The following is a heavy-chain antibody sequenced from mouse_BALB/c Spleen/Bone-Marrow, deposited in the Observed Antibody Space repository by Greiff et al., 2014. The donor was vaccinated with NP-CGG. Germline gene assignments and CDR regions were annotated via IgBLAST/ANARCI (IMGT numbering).Heavy chain of an antibody. J-gene: IGHJ4*01. CDR1: GFSFTGHY. CDR3: SRSHFYYGSSLNDAMDY. CDR2: VYPNNGGT. V-gene: IGHV1-34*01. Sequence: EVQVVESGPDLVKPGASVKISCKASGFSFTGHYMHWVKQSHGKSLEWIGRVYPNNGGTSYNQKFKGKAILTVDKSSSTAYMERRSLTSEDSAVYYCSRSHFYYGSSLNDAMDYWGQGTSVTVSS. D-gene: IGHD1-1*01.